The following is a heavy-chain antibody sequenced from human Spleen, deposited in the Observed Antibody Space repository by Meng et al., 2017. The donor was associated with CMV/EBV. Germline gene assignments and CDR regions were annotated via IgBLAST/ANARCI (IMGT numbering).Heavy chain of an antibody. CDR2: ITSDGSGR. J-gene: IGHJ4*02. D-gene: IGHD3-10*01. CDR3: VREGYYGVRSLVDY. CDR1: GVTFSIHW. V-gene: IGHV3-74*01. Sequence: SGVTFSIHWMHWVRHSPGKGLVFVSRITSDGSGRSYADSVKGRFTISRDNAKNTLFLQMNSLRAEDTAVYYCVREGYYGVRSLVDYWGQGTVVTVSS.